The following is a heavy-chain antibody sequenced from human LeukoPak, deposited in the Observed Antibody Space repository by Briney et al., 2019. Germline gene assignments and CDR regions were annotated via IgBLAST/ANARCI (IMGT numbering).Heavy chain of an antibody. CDR3: ARYWGGSGPTSHDY. D-gene: IGHD3-16*01. CDR2: ISSDGSNT. CDR1: GFTFKSSW. Sequence: PGGSLRLSCAASGFTFKSSWMHWVRQPPGRGPVWVSRISSDGSNTRYADSVRGRFTVSRDNAKNTLYLQMNSLSIEDAAVYYCARYWGGSGPTSHDYWGQGTLVTVSS. V-gene: IGHV3-74*01. J-gene: IGHJ4*02.